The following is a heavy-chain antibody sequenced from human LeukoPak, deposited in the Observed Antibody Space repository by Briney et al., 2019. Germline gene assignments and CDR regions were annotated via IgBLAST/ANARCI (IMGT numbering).Heavy chain of an antibody. D-gene: IGHD3-22*01. V-gene: IGHV3-21*01. CDR2: ISSSSSYI. J-gene: IGHJ4*02. Sequence: GGSLRLSCAASGFTFSSYSTNWVRQAPGKGLEWVSSISSSSSYIYYADSVKGRFTISRDNAKNSLYLQMNSLRAEDTAVYYCARVTYDSSGYYIDFDYWGQGTLVTVSS. CDR3: ARVTYDSSGYYIDFDY. CDR1: GFTFSSYS.